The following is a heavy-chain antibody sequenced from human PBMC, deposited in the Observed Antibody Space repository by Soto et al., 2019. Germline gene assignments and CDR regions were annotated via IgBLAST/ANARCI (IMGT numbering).Heavy chain of an antibody. D-gene: IGHD2-15*01. CDR2: ISSSSSYI. V-gene: IGHV3-21*01. CDR1: GFTFSSYS. Sequence: EVQLVESGGGLVKPGGSLRLSCXXXGFTFSSYSMNWVRQAPGKGLEWVSSISSSSSYIYYADSVKGRFTISRDNAKNSLYLQMNSLRAEDTAVYYCARDGPYCTGGSCYSGSDAFDIWGQGTMVTVSS. CDR3: ARDGPYCTGGSCYSGSDAFDI. J-gene: IGHJ3*02.